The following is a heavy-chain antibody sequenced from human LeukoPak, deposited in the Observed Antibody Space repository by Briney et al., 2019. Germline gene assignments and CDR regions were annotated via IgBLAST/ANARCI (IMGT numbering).Heavy chain of an antibody. CDR1: GYTFTSYG. V-gene: IGHV1-18*01. D-gene: IGHD6-19*01. J-gene: IGHJ4*02. CDR2: ISGYNGNT. CDR3: ARDLPASGWTTFDY. Sequence: ASVKVSCKASGYTFTSYGISWVRQAPGQGLEWMGWISGYNGNTNYVQKLQGRVTMTTDTSTSTAYMELRSLRSDDTAVYYCARDLPASGWTTFDYWGQGTLVTVSS.